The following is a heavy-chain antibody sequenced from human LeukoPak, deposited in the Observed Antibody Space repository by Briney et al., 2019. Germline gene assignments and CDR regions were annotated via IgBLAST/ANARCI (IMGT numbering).Heavy chain of an antibody. J-gene: IGHJ4*02. CDR3: VRQSLGEFKY. CDR2: IYPDDSET. CDR1: GYSFCTYW. V-gene: IGHV5-51*01. Sequence: GESLKISCKGSGYSFCTYWIAWVRQMPGKGLEWMGIIYPDDSETRYSPSFQGQVTISADKSIDTAYLQWRSLKASDTGMYYCVRQSLGEFKYWGQGTLVTVSS. D-gene: IGHD3-10*01.